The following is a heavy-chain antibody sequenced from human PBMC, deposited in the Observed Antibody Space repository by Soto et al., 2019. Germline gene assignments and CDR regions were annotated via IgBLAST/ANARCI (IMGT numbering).Heavy chain of an antibody. CDR3: ARRYGGNLDY. J-gene: IGHJ4*02. CDR2: IYYSGST. V-gene: IGHV4-59*08. CDR1: GGSISSYY. Sequence: SEALSLTCTVSGGSISSYYWSWIRQPPGKGLEWIGYIYYSGSTNYNPSLKSRVTISVDTSKNQFSLKLSSVTAADTAVYYCARRYGGNLDYWGQGTLVTVSS. D-gene: IGHD1-26*01.